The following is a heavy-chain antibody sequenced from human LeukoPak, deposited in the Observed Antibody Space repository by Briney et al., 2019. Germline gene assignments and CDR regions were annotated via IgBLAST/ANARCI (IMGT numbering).Heavy chain of an antibody. J-gene: IGHJ4*02. Sequence: GESLKISCKGSGYSFTSYWIGWVRQMPGKGLEWMGIIYPGDSDTRYSPSFQGQVTISVDKSISTAYLQWSSLKAADTAIYYCARVLYYYGSGSYDYWGQGTLVTVSS. CDR3: ARVLYYYGSGSYDY. CDR1: GYSFTSYW. V-gene: IGHV5-51*01. CDR2: IYPGDSDT. D-gene: IGHD3-10*01.